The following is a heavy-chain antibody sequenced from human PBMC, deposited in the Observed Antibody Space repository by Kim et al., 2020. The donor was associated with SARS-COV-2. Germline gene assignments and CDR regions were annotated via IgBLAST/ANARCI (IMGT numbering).Heavy chain of an antibody. D-gene: IGHD6-13*01. Sequence: ASVKVSCKASGYTFTSYYMHWVRQAPGQGLEWMGIINPSGGSTSYAQKFQGRVTMTRDTSTSTVYMELSSLRSEDTAVYYCARGQPPIAAAGAFGYWGQGTLVTVSS. CDR3: ARGQPPIAAAGAFGY. CDR1: GYTFTSYY. CDR2: INPSGGST. J-gene: IGHJ4*02. V-gene: IGHV1-46*01.